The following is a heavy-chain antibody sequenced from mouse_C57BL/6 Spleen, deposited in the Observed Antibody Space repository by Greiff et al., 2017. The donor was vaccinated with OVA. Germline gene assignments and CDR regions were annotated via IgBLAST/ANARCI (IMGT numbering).Heavy chain of an antibody. CDR3: ARDWGANY. CDR2: INPSSGYT. CDR1: GYTFTSYT. Sequence: VQRVESGAELARPGASVKMSCKASGYTFTSYTMHWVKQRPGQGLERIGYINPSSGYTKYNQKFKDKATLTADKSSSTAYMQLSSLTSEDSAVYYCARDWGANYWGQGTTLTVSS. V-gene: IGHV1-4*01. J-gene: IGHJ2*01.